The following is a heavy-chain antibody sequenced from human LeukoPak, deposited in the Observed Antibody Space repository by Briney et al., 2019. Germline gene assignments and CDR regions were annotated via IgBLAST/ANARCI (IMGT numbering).Heavy chain of an antibody. J-gene: IGHJ5*02. CDR3: ARHRYFDDRNWFDP. V-gene: IGHV4-59*08. CDR2: MFHRGST. CDR1: GGSIRSYY. D-gene: IGHD3-9*01. Sequence: PSETLSLTCTVSGGSIRSYYWSWIRQPPGKGLEWIGFMFHRGSTNYNPSLKSRVTISVDTSKNQFSLKLSSVTAADTAVYYCARHRYFDDRNWFDPWGQGTLVTVSS.